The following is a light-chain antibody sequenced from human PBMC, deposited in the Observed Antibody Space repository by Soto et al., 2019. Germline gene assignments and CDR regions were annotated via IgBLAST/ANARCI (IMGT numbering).Light chain of an antibody. CDR2: GAS. CDR1: QSVRSNY. Sequence: EIVLTQSPGTLSLSPGERATLSCRASQSVRSNYLAWYQQKPGQAPRLLIYGASSRATGIPDRFSGTGSGTDLTLTISRLEPEEFAVYYCQQHGGSPYTFGQGTKLEIK. CDR3: QQHGGSPYT. V-gene: IGKV3-20*01. J-gene: IGKJ2*01.